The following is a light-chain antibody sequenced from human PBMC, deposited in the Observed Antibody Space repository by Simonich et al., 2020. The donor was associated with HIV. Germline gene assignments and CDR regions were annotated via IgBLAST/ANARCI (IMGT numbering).Light chain of an antibody. CDR2: KIS. V-gene: IGKV2-30*02. CDR3: MQGTHWALT. J-gene: IGKJ4*01. Sequence: DVVMTQSPLSLPVTLGKPASISCRASQSLGHSDGNTYLSWFQQRPGQSSRRLIYKISNRNSAVPDRFSGSGSGTDFSLKISSVEAEDVWVYYCMQGTHWALTFGGGTKVEIK. CDR1: QSLGHSDGNTY.